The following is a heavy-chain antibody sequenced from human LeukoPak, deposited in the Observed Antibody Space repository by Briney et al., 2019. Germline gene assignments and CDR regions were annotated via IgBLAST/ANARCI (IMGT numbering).Heavy chain of an antibody. Sequence: GGSLRLSCAASGFTFSTSAMNWVRQAPGKGLEWVSSINQGATHIYYADSVKGRFTISRDNSKNTLYLQMNSLRAEDTAVYYCAVHDFWSGSLRPFDYWGQGTLVTVSS. CDR3: AVHDFWSGSLRPFDY. CDR1: GFTFSTSA. D-gene: IGHD3-3*01. J-gene: IGHJ4*02. CDR2: INQGATHI. V-gene: IGHV3-21*04.